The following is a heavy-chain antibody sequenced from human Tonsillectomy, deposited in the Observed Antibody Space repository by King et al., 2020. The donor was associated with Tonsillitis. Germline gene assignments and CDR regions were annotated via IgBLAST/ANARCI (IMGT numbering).Heavy chain of an antibody. CDR2: IYYSGST. CDR1: GGSISSYY. D-gene: IGHD3-16*01. CDR3: ARASYDYVWGINWFDP. J-gene: IGHJ5*02. Sequence: QLQESGPGLVKPSETLSLTCTVSGGSISSYYWSWIRQPPGKGLEWIGYIYYSGSTNYNPSLKSRGTISVDTSKNQFSLRLSSVTAADTAVYYCARASYDYVWGINWFDPWGQGTLVTVSS. V-gene: IGHV4-59*01.